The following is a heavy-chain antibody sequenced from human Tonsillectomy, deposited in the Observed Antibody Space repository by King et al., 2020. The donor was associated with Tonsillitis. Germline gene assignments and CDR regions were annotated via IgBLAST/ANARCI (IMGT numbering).Heavy chain of an antibody. CDR1: GFIFSNYA. J-gene: IGHJ4*02. V-gene: IGHV3-64D*06. D-gene: IGHD5-12*01. CDR2: ISSKGGTT. Sequence: EVQLVESGGGLVRPGESLRLSCSASGFIFSNYAMHWVRQAPGKGLEIVSGISSKGGTTYYADSVKARFTISRDDSKNTLYLQMSSLRTDETAVYYCVKGRGGYTDYPRFDYWGQGTLVTVSS. CDR3: VKGRGGYTDYPRFDY.